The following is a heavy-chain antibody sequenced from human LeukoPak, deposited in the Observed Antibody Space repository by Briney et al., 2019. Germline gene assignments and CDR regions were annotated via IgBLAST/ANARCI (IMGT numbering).Heavy chain of an antibody. J-gene: IGHJ4*02. V-gene: IGHV4-4*07. D-gene: IGHD1-1*01. CDR3: ARDDGYNWNDY. CDR2: IYTSGST. CDR1: GGSLSSYY. Sequence: PSETLSLTCTVSGGSLSSYYWSWLRQPAGKGLEWIGRIYTSGSTNYNPSLKSRVTMSVDTSKNQFSLTLSSVPAADTAVYYCARDDGYNWNDYWGQGTLVTVSS.